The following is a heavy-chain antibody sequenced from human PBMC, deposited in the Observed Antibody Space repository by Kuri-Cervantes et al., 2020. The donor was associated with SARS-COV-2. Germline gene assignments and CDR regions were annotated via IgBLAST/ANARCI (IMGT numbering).Heavy chain of an antibody. CDR1: GGSISSSSYY. V-gene: IGHV4-39*07. D-gene: IGHD2-2*01. Sequence: ESLKISCTVSGGSISSSSYYWGWIRQPPGKGLEWIGSIYYSGSTYYNPSLKSRVTISVDTSKNQFSLKLSSVTAADTAVYYCARGQSCSSTSCYRGAYYYYYMDVWGKGTTVTVSS. CDR3: ARGQSCSSTSCYRGAYYYYYMDV. CDR2: IYYSGST. J-gene: IGHJ6*03.